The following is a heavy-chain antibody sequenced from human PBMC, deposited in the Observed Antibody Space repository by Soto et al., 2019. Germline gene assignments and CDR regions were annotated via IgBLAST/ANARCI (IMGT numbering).Heavy chain of an antibody. J-gene: IGHJ6*02. D-gene: IGHD3-10*01. Sequence: GASVKVSCKASGGTFSSYAISWVRQAPGQGLEWMGGIIPIFGTANYAQKFQGRVTITADESTSTAYMELSSLRSEDTAVYYCARDEGELLWFGEFPLYYYYGMDVWGQGTTVTVSS. CDR1: GGTFSSYA. V-gene: IGHV1-69*13. CDR3: ARDEGELLWFGEFPLYYYYGMDV. CDR2: IIPIFGTA.